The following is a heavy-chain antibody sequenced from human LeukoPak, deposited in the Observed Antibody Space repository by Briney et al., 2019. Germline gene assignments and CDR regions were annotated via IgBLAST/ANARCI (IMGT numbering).Heavy chain of an antibody. CDR1: GGSFRGYY. D-gene: IGHD3-10*01. CDR3: ARGLSPRINMVRGVRPPFRGVFDY. CDR2: INHSGST. Sequence: PSETLSLTCAVYGGSFRGYYWSWIRQPPGKGLEWVGEINHSGSTNYNPSLTSRVTISVDTSKNQCSLKLSSVTAADTAVYYCARGLSPRINMVRGVRPPFRGVFDYWGQGTLVTVSS. V-gene: IGHV4-34*01. J-gene: IGHJ4*02.